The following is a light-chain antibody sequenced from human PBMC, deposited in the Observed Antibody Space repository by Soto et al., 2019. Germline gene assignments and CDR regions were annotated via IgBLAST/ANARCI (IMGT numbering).Light chain of an antibody. Sequence: EIMLTQSPGTLALSPGERDTRSCRARQSVSSSYLAWYQQKPGQAPRLLIYGASSRATGIPDRFSGSGSGTDFTLTISRLEPEDFAVYYCQQYGSSRTFGQGTKVEIK. CDR1: QSVSSSY. CDR2: GAS. J-gene: IGKJ1*01. CDR3: QQYGSSRT. V-gene: IGKV3-20*01.